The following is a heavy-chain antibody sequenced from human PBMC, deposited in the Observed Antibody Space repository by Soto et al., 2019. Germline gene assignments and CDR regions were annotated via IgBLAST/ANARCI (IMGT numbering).Heavy chain of an antibody. CDR2: IYHTGNT. CDR3: AKTGVTSYYFDH. D-gene: IGHD2-8*02. Sequence: QVELQESGPGQVKPSQTLSLTCTVSGVSVSSGSYYWSWIRHHPEKGLEKIGYIYHTGNTYYNPSLESRVTMSVDPPKNEFSLTLNSVTAADTDVYYCAKTGVTSYYFDHWCPGTLVTVSS. J-gene: IGHJ4*02. CDR1: GVSVSSGSYY. V-gene: IGHV4-31*03.